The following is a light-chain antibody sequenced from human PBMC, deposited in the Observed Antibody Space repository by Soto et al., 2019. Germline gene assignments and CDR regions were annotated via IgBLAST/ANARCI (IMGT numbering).Light chain of an antibody. CDR1: SGHSSYA. Sequence: QLVLTQSPSASASLGASVKLTCTLSSGHSSYAIAWHQQQPEKGPRYLIKLNSDGSHTKGDGIPDRFSGSSSGAERYLTISSLQSEDEADYYCQTWGTDIKGVFGGGTKVTVL. CDR3: QTWGTDIKGV. J-gene: IGLJ2*01. CDR2: LNSDGSH. V-gene: IGLV4-69*01.